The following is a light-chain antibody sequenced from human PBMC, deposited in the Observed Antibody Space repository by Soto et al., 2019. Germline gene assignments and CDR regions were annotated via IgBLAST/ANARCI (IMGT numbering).Light chain of an antibody. CDR2: GAS. J-gene: IGKJ5*01. CDR1: QSVTSK. V-gene: IGKV3-20*01. Sequence: EVVLTQSPGTLSLSPGDRATLSCGASQSVTSKLAWYQQKPGQAPRLLISGASSRATGIPDRFSGSGSGTDFTLTISRLEPDDFALYFCQQYGGSPITFGLGTRLEIK. CDR3: QQYGGSPIT.